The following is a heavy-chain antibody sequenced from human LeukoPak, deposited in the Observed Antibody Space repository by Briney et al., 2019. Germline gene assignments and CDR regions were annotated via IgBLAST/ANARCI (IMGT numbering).Heavy chain of an antibody. J-gene: IGHJ5*02. D-gene: IGHD6-19*01. V-gene: IGHV4-59*11. CDR2: IFYTGSY. Sequence: SETLSLTCTVAAGSISNHYGSWMRQSPGKGLEWIAYIFYTGSYNYNPSLKSRVYISVDTSKHQFSLNLTSVTAADTAVYYCARGRSSLDLWGQGTLVTVSS. CDR1: AGSISNHY. CDR3: ARGRSSLDL.